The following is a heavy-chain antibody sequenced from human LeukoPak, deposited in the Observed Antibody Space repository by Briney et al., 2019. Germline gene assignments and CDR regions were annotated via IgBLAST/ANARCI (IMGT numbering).Heavy chain of an antibody. D-gene: IGHD1-26*01. CDR2: ISWNSGSI. Sequence: PGGSLRLSCAASGFTFDDYAMHWVRHAPGKGLEWVSGISWNSGSIGYADSVKGRFTISRDNAKNSLYLQMNSLRADDTAVYYCVKDSPPRYSGSPPAYWGQGTLVTVSS. CDR1: GFTFDDYA. J-gene: IGHJ4*02. V-gene: IGHV3-9*01. CDR3: VKDSPPRYSGSPPAY.